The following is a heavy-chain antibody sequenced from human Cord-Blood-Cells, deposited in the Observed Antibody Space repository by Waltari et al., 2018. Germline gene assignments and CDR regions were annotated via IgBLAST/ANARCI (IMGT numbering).Heavy chain of an antibody. CDR1: GFTFSSYG. CDR3: AKWDDYSPF. Sequence: QVQLVESGGGVVQPGRSLRLSCAASGFTFSSYGMHRVRQAHGKGLEWVAVISYDGSNKYYADSVKGRFTISRDNSKNTLYLQMNSLRAEDTAVYYCAKWDDYSPFWGQGTLVTVSS. V-gene: IGHV3-30*18. J-gene: IGHJ4*02. D-gene: IGHD4-4*01. CDR2: ISYDGSNK.